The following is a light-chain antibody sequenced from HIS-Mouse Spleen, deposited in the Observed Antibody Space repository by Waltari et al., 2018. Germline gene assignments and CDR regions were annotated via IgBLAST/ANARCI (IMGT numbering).Light chain of an antibody. CDR3: QQDYNLRT. CDR2: GAS. CDR1: QSVSSSY. Sequence: EIVMTQSPATLSLSPGERATLSCRASQSVSSSYLSWYQQKPGQAPRLLIYGASTRATGIPARVSGSGSGTDFTLTISSLQPEDFAVYYGQQDYNLRTFGQGTKVEIK. V-gene: IGKV3D-7*01. J-gene: IGKJ1*01.